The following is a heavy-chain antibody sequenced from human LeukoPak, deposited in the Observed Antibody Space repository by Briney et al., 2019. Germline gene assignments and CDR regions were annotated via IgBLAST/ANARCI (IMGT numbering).Heavy chain of an antibody. CDR3: ARHCCSGPAKRVFDI. D-gene: IGHD2-15*01. CDR2: ISYSGNT. CDR1: GGSIISSDYH. V-gene: IGHV4-39*01. Sequence: SETLSLTCTVSGGSIISSDYHWGWVRQPPGKGLEWIGTISYSGNTDYNPSLRSRVTISVDTSNNQFSLRLGSVTAADTAVYHCARHCCSGPAKRVFDIWGQGTMVTASS. J-gene: IGHJ3*02.